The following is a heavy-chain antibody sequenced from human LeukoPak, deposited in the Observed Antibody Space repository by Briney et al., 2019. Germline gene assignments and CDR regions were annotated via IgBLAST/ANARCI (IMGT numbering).Heavy chain of an antibody. CDR1: GDSISSDY. V-gene: IGHV4-59*08. D-gene: IGHD6-19*01. CDR2: IYYSGSA. J-gene: IGHJ4*02. CDR3: ARHVPHRSGYSSGWAFDY. Sequence: SETLSLTCSVSGDSISSDYWSWIRQPPGKGLEWIEYIYYSGSANYNPSLKSRVTISVGTSKNQFSLKLSSVTAADTAVSYCARHVPHRSGYSSGWAFDYWGQGTLVTVSS.